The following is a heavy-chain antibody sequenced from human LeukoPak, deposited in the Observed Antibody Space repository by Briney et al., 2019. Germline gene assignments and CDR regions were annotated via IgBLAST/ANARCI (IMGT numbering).Heavy chain of an antibody. CDR1: GYSFTSYW. D-gene: IGHD2-21*01. CDR2: IYPDDSDT. Sequence: GESLKISCKGSGYSFTSYWIGWVRQMPGKGLEWMGIIYPDDSDTRYSPSFQGQVTISVDKSISTAYLQWSSLKASDTARYYCARGEYCVGDCYNDYWGQGTLVTVSS. V-gene: IGHV5-51*01. CDR3: ARGEYCVGDCYNDY. J-gene: IGHJ4*02.